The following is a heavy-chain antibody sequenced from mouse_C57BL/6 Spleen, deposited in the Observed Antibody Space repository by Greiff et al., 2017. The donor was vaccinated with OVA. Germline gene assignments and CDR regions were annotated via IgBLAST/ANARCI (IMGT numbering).Heavy chain of an antibody. CDR3: AREWGYGSDWYFDV. Sequence: QVQLQQPGAELVKPGASVKLSCKASGYTFTRYWMHWVKQRPGQGLEWIGMIHPNSGSTNYNEKFTSNATLTVDKSSSTADMQLSSLTSEDSAVYYRAREWGYGSDWYFDVWGTGTTVTVSS. CDR1: GYTFTRYW. D-gene: IGHD1-1*01. V-gene: IGHV1-64*01. CDR2: IHPNSGST. J-gene: IGHJ1*03.